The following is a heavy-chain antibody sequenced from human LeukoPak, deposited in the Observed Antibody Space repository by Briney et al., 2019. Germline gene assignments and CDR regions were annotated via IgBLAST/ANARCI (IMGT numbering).Heavy chain of an antibody. J-gene: IGHJ4*02. CDR3: AKDLVRHIVVVTVTNYFDY. CDR2: ISGSGGST. D-gene: IGHD2-21*02. CDR1: GFTFSSYG. Sequence: PGGSLRLSCAASGFTFSSYGMSWVRQAPGKGLEWVSAISGSGGSTYYADSVKGRFTISRDNSKNTLYLQMNSLRAEDTAVYYCAKDLVRHIVVVTVTNYFDYWGQGTLVTVSS. V-gene: IGHV3-23*01.